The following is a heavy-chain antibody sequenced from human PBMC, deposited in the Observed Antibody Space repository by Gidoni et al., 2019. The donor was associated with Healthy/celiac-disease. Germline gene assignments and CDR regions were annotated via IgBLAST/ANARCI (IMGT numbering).Heavy chain of an antibody. V-gene: IGHV3-53*01. J-gene: IGHJ4*02. CDR3: ARAVAGTRYFDY. CDR1: GFTVSSNY. Sequence: EVQLVESGGGLIQPGGSLRLSCAASGFTVSSNYMSWVRQAPGTGLEWVSVIYSGGSTYYADSVKGRFTISRDNSKNTLYLQMNSLRAEDTAVYYCARAVAGTRYFDYWGQGTLVTVSS. D-gene: IGHD6-19*01. CDR2: IYSGGST.